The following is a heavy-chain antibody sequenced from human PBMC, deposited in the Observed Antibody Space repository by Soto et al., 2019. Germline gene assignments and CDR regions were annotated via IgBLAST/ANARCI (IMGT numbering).Heavy chain of an antibody. CDR3: ARGGEYSTSFDC. D-gene: IGHD5-18*01. J-gene: IGHJ4*02. CDR2: INHSGNT. Sequence: SETLSLTCAVYGGSFSGYYWSWIRQSPGRGLEWIGEINHSGNTNYSPSLKSRVTILVFTSKNQFPLNLSSVTASYTAVYYCARGGEYSTSFDCWGQGTLVTVSS. CDR1: GGSFSGYY. V-gene: IGHV4-34*01.